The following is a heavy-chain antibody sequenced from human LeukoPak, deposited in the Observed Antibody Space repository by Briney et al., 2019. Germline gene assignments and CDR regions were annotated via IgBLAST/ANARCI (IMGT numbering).Heavy chain of an antibody. D-gene: IGHD1-26*01. CDR3: ARVLSGTPFDDYLYMDV. CDR2: MTYSDTTV. Sequence: PGGSLRLSCVASGLPFSSFYVNWVRQAPGKGLEWLAHMTYSDTTVEYADSIQGRFTISRDAATNTVSLQMNSLRAEDTATYYCARVLSGTPFDDYLYMDVWGKGTTVIVSS. CDR1: GLPFSSFY. J-gene: IGHJ6*03. V-gene: IGHV3-48*03.